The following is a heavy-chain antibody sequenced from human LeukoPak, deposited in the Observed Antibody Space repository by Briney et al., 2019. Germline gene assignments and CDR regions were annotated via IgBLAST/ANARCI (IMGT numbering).Heavy chain of an antibody. D-gene: IGHD3-22*01. CDR1: GGSISSYY. CDR2: IYYSGST. Sequence: SETLSLTCTVSGGSISSYYWSWIRQPPGKGLEWIGYIYYSGSTNYNPSLKSRVTISVDTSKNQFSLKLSSVTAADTAVYYCARDHTPLYNESSGFPSSNNYNGMEVGGKGPTLTVP. CDR3: ARDHTPLYNESSGFPSSNNYNGMEV. V-gene: IGHV4-59*01. J-gene: IGHJ6*04.